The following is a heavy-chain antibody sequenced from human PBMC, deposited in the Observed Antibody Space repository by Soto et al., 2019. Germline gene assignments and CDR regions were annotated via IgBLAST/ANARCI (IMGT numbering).Heavy chain of an antibody. D-gene: IGHD5-18*01. V-gene: IGHV3-30*18. CDR1: GFTFSSYG. CDR3: AKDLRGTQLWFSGGPDY. CDR2: ISYDGSNK. J-gene: IGHJ4*02. Sequence: QVQLVESGGGVVQPGRSLRLSCAASGFTFSSYGMHWVRQAPGKGLEWVAVISYDGSNKYYADSVKGRFTSSRDNSKNTLYLQMTSLRAEDTAMYYCAKDLRGTQLWFSGGPDYWGQGTLVTVSS.